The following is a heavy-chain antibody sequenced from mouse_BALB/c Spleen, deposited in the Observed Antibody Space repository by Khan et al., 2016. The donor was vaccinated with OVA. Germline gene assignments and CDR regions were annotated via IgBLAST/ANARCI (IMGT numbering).Heavy chain of an antibody. Sequence: DLVKPGASVKLSCKAAGYTFTSYWINWIKQRPGQGLECIGRIAPGSGSTYYNEMFKGTATLTVDTSSSIAYIQLSSLSSEDSAVYFCAISNYYGSSLYAMDYWGQGTSVTVSS. CDR3: AISNYYGSSLYAMDY. CDR1: GYTFTSYW. D-gene: IGHD1-1*01. V-gene: IGHV1S41*01. J-gene: IGHJ4*01. CDR2: IAPGSGST.